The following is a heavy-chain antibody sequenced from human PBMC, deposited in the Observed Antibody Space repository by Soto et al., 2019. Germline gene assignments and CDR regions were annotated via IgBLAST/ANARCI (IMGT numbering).Heavy chain of an antibody. CDR3: AAATSSGYSFDY. CDR2: IVVGSGNT. V-gene: IGHV1-58*02. D-gene: IGHD3-22*01. J-gene: IGHJ4*02. CDR1: GFTSTSSA. Sequence: QMQLVQSGPEVKKPGTSVKVSCKASGFTSTSSAMQWVRQARGQRLEWIGWIVVGSGNTNYAQKFQERDTITRAVSTSTAYMELSSLRSEDTAVYYCAAATSSGYSFDYWGQGTLVTVSS.